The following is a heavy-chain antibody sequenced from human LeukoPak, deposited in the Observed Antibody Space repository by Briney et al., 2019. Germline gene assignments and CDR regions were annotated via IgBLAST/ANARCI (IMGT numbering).Heavy chain of an antibody. J-gene: IGHJ4*02. D-gene: IGHD3-9*01. CDR3: ARVRGYDILTGYHDY. CDR2: ISYDGSNK. CDR1: GFTFSNYA. V-gene: IGHV3-30-3*01. Sequence: GGSLRLSCAASGFTFSNYAMHWVRQAPGKGLKWVAVISYDGSNKYYADSVKGRFTISRDNSKNTLYLQMNSLRAEDTAVYYCARVRGYDILTGYHDYWGQGTLVTVSS.